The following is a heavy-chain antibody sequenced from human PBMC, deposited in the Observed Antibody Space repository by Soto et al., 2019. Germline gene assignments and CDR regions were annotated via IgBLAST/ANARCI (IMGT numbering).Heavy chain of an antibody. J-gene: IGHJ4*02. D-gene: IGHD1-1*01. CDR2: ISDDGSTA. Sequence: GGSLRLSCAVSGFTFSAYWMHWVRQVPGKGLTWVSRISDDGSTATYADSVKGRFVISRDNAKNSLYLEMNTLRVDDSGLYYCARGPRVSSTGTGAHWGRGTLVTVSS. V-gene: IGHV3-74*01. CDR3: ARGPRVSSTGTGAH. CDR1: GFTFSAYW.